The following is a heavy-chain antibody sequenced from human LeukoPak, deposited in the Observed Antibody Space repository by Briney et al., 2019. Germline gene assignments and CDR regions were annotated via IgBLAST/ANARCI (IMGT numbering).Heavy chain of an antibody. J-gene: IGHJ6*03. D-gene: IGHD6-13*01. CDR2: ISGSGGST. CDR1: GFTFSSYA. V-gene: IGHV3-23*01. CDR3: AKRADSSSWYPSSMDV. Sequence: LGGSLRLSCAASGFTFSSYAMSWVRQAPGKGLEWVSAISGSGGSTYYADSVKGRFTISRDNSKNTLYLQMNSLRAEDTAVYYCAKRADSSSWYPSSMDVWGKGTTVTVSS.